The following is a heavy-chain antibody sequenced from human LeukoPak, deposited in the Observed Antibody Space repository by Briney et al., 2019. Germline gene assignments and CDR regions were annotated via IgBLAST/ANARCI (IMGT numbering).Heavy chain of an antibody. CDR1: GFTFSTYT. J-gene: IGHJ4*02. CDR2: ITGESDYI. D-gene: IGHD6-6*01. Sequence: GGSLRLSCAASGFTFSTYTMNWVRQAAGKGLEWVSCITGESDYIYYADSSKGRFTISRDNTKNSLYLQMNSLRAEDTAVYYCATYSSSSGFEYWGQGALVTVSS. CDR3: ATYSSSSGFEY. V-gene: IGHV3-21*01.